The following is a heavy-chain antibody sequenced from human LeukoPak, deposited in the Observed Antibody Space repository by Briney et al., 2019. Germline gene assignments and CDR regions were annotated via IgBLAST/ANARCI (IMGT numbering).Heavy chain of an antibody. CDR1: GYSISSGYY. J-gene: IGHJ3*02. V-gene: IGHV4-38-2*02. CDR3: ARVRGPAFDI. Sequence: SETLSLTCTVSGYSISSGYYWGWIRQPPGKGLEWIGSIYHSGSTYYNPSLKSRVTISVDTSKNQFSLKLSSVTAADTAVYYCARVRGPAFDIWGQGTMVTVSS. CDR2: IYHSGST.